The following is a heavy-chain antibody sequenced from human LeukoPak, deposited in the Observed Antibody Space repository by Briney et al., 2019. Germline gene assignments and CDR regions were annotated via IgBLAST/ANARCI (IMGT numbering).Heavy chain of an antibody. Sequence: ASVKVSCKVSGYTLTELSMHWVRQAPGKGLEWMGGFDPEDGETIYAQKFQGRVTMTEDTSTDTAYMGLSSLRSEDTAVYYCATSERITMVRPLPFDPWGQGTLVTVSS. D-gene: IGHD3-10*01. CDR2: FDPEDGET. V-gene: IGHV1-24*01. J-gene: IGHJ5*02. CDR3: ATSERITMVRPLPFDP. CDR1: GYTLTELS.